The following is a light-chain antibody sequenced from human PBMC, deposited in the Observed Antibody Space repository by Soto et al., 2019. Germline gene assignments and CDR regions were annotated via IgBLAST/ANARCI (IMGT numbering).Light chain of an antibody. CDR1: QGVLNSFNNKHY. Sequence: DIVMTQSPDSLAVSLGERATINCKSSQGVLNSFNNKHYLAWYQQRPGQPPKLLIYWASTRESGVPDRFSGSGSGTDFTLTISSLQAEDVAVYYCQQYYSTPFAFGPGTKVNIK. CDR2: WAS. V-gene: IGKV4-1*01. CDR3: QQYYSTPFA. J-gene: IGKJ3*01.